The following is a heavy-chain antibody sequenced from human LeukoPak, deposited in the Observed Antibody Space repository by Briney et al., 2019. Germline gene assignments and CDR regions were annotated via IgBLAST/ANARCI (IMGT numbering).Heavy chain of an antibody. CDR2: IYYSGST. V-gene: IGHV4-59*12. CDR3: ARDSYYYGDPNQHFDY. CDR1: GGSMSSYY. D-gene: IGHD4-17*01. J-gene: IGHJ4*02. Sequence: SETLSLTCTVSGGSMSSYYWSWIRQSPGKGLEWIGYIYYSGSTNYNPSLKSRVTMSVDTSKNQFSLKLSSVTAADTAVYYCARDSYYYGDPNQHFDYWGQGTLVTVSS.